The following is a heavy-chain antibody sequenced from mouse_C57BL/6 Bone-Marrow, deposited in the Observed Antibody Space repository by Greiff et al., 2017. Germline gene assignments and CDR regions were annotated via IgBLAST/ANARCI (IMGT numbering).Heavy chain of an antibody. Sequence: EVQLQQSGPVLVKPGASVKMSCTASGYTFTDYYMNWVKQSHGKSLEWVGVINPYNGGTSYNQKFKGKATLTVDKSSSTAYMELNSLTSEDAAVYYCAREGDYYSSLAYWGQGTLVTVSA. CDR3: AREGDYYSSLAY. J-gene: IGHJ3*01. V-gene: IGHV1-19*01. CDR1: GYTFTDYY. D-gene: IGHD2-5*01. CDR2: INPYNGGT.